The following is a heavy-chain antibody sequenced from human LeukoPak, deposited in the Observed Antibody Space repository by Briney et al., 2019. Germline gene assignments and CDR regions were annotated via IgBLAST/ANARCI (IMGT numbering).Heavy chain of an antibody. CDR1: GLTVSNHW. CDR2: IREERGQE. Sequence: GGSLRLSCVASGLTVSNHWMSWVRQAPGKGLEWVANIREERGQEYYVDSVKGRFTISKNSAKNSLYLQMNTLRVKDTAMYYCASLDTAKQPLANHWGQGTLVTVFS. CDR3: ASLDTAKQPLANH. V-gene: IGHV3-7*03. J-gene: IGHJ5*02. D-gene: IGHD5-18*01.